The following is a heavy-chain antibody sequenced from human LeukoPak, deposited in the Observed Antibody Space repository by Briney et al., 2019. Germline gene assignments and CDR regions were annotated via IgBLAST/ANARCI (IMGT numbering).Heavy chain of an antibody. D-gene: IGHD1-26*01. CDR2: ISSSGSTI. CDR3: ARTSGAFDI. Sequence: GGSLRLSCAASGFTFSSYEMNWVRQAPGKGLEWVSYISSSGSTIYYADYVKGRFTISRDNAKNSLYLQMNSLRAEDTAVYYCARTSGAFDIWGQGTMVTVSS. V-gene: IGHV3-48*03. CDR1: GFTFSSYE. J-gene: IGHJ3*02.